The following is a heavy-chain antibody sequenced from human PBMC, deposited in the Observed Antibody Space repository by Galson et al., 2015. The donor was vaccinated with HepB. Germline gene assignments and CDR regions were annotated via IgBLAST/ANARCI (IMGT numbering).Heavy chain of an antibody. D-gene: IGHD2-2*01. CDR1: GYTFTSYA. J-gene: IGHJ6*03. Sequence: SVKVSCKASGYTFTSYALNWVRQAPGQGLEWMGWINTNTGNPTYAQGFTGRFVFSLDTSVSTAYLQISSLKAEDTAVYYCARGFGVPAASSYYYYMDVWGKGTTVTVSS. CDR2: INTNTGNP. CDR3: ARGFGVPAASSYYYYMDV. V-gene: IGHV7-4-1*02.